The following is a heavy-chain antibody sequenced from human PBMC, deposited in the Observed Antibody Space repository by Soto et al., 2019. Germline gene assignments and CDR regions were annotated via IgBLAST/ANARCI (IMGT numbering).Heavy chain of an antibody. V-gene: IGHV4-59*12. CDR2: IYYSGST. CDR3: ARDQEYYYGSGSYHWFDP. D-gene: IGHD3-10*01. CDR1: GGSISSYY. J-gene: IGHJ5*02. Sequence: PSETLSLTCTVSGGSISSYYWSWIRQPPGKGLEWIGYIYYSGSTNYNPSLKSRVTISVDTSKNQFSLKLTSVTAADTAVYYCARDQEYYYGSGSYHWFDPWGQGTLVTVSS.